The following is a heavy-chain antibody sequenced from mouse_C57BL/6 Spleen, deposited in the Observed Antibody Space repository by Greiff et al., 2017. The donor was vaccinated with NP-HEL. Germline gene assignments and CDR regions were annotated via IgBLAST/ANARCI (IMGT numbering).Heavy chain of an antibody. Sequence: QVQLQQSGAELARPGASVKLSCKASGYTFTSYGISWVKQSTGKGLEWIGEIYPRSGNTYYNEKFKGKATLTADKSSSTAYMALSSLTSEDSAVYFCARAGLRWDVYYSMDDWGQGTSVTVSS. CDR1: GYTFTSYG. CDR3: ARAGLRWDVYYSMDD. CDR2: IYPRSGNT. D-gene: IGHD1-1*02. J-gene: IGHJ4*01. V-gene: IGHV1-81*01.